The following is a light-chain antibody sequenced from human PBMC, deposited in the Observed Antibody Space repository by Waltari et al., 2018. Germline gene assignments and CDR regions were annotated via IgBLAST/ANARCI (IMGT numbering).Light chain of an antibody. Sequence: QSALTQPASVSASPGQSITISCTGTSGDIGGSDFGSWYQHHPGRAPKVLIFDVNHRPSGIPDRFSGSKSGNTASLTISGLQAEDDADYYCSSPSTNNVFVFGGGTKVTVL. V-gene: IGLV2-14*01. CDR2: DVN. J-gene: IGLJ2*01. CDR3: SSPSTNNVFV. CDR1: SGDIGGSDF.